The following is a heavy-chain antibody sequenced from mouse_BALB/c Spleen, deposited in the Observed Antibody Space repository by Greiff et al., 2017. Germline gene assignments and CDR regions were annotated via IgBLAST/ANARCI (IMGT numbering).Heavy chain of an antibody. D-gene: IGHD1-1*01. CDR2: IDPANGNT. CDR1: GFNIKDTY. Sequence: EVQLQQSGAELVKPGASVKLSCTASGFNIKDTYMHWVKQRPEQGLEWIGRIDPANGNTKYDPKFQGKATITADTSSNTAYLQLSSLTSEDTAVYYCARYGMIYYYGSSPYYAMDYWGQGTSVTVSS. J-gene: IGHJ4*01. V-gene: IGHV14-3*02. CDR3: ARYGMIYYYGSSPYYAMDY.